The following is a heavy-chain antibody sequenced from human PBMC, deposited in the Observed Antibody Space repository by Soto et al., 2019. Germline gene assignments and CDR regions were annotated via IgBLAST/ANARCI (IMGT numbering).Heavy chain of an antibody. CDR2: IRSKANSYAT. CDR3: TRRIVVTGYYCGMDV. J-gene: IGHJ6*02. CDR1: GFTFSGSA. Sequence: EVQLVESGGGLVQPGGSLKLSCAASGFTFSGSAMHWVRQASGKGLEWVGRIRSKANSYATAYAASVKGRFTISRDDSRNTAYLQMNSLKTEDTAVYYCTRRIVVTGYYCGMDVWGQGTTVTVSS. D-gene: IGHD2-15*01. V-gene: IGHV3-73*02.